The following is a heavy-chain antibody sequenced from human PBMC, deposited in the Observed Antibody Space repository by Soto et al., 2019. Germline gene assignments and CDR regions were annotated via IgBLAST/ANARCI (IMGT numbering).Heavy chain of an antibody. J-gene: IGHJ5*01. CDR1: GYNFADDW. Sequence: EVELVQSGAELKKPGESLTISCKASGYNFADDWINWVRHVPGKGLEWLGRIDPADSYINYGPSFQGHVTISADTSIPTAFLQWGSLTASDTAIYYCVRQGGSRNAYRGDSWGQGTLVIVSS. V-gene: IGHV5-10-1*03. CDR3: VRQGGSRNAYRGDS. CDR2: IDPADSYI. D-gene: IGHD3-10*01.